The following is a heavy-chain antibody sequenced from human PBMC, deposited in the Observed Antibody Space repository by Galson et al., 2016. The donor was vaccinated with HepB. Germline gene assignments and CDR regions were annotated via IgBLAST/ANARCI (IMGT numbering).Heavy chain of an antibody. CDR2: ISPYNGNT. V-gene: IGHV1-18*01. Sequence: SVKVSCKASGYTFSGRGIAWVRQAPGQGLEWMGYISPYNGNTDYAQNFQGRITVTTDASTSTAYMEVRSLKSDDTAVYYCARSGIIRVNWFDPWGQGTLVIVSS. J-gene: IGHJ5*02. CDR3: ARSGIIRVNWFDP. D-gene: IGHD3-10*01. CDR1: GYTFSGRG.